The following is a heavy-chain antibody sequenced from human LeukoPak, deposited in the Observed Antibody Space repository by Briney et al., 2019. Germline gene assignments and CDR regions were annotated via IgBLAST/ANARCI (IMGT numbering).Heavy chain of an antibody. CDR2: MNPNSGNT. V-gene: IGHV1-8*02. CDR1: GGTFSSYA. CDR3: ARGPSGSLDY. D-gene: IGHD1-26*01. J-gene: IGHJ4*02. Sequence: ASVKVSCKASGGTFSSYAISWVRQAPGQGLEWMGWMNPNSGNTGYAQKFQGRVTMTRNTSISTAYMELSSLRSEDTAVYYCARGPSGSLDYWGQGTLVTVSS.